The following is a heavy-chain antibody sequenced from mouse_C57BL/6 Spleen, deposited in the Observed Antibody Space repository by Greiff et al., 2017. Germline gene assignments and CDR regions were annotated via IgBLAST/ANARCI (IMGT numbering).Heavy chain of an antibody. CDR1: GFSINSDCY. CDR3: ARAPYYYGSSVDARDD. Sequence: DVQLQESGPSLVRPSQTLSLTCTVTGFSINSDCYWIWIRQFPGNKLEYIGYTFYSGITYYHPSLESQTYVTRDTSKNQCSLKVRSVTTEDTATYYCARAPYYYGSSVDARDDWGQGTSVTVSA. CDR2: TFYSGIT. D-gene: IGHD1-1*01. V-gene: IGHV3-3*01. J-gene: IGHJ4*01.